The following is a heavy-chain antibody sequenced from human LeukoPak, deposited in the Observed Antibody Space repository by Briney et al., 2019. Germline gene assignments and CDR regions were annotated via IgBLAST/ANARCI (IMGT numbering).Heavy chain of an antibody. CDR1: GFTFSSYA. V-gene: IGHV3-23*01. D-gene: IGHD6-6*01. Sequence: PGGSLRLSCAASGFTFSSYAMSWVRQAPGKGLEWVSATSVSGGSTYYADSVKGRFTISRDNSKNTLYLQMNSLRAEDTAVYYCAKDLVRAFYSSSPSAFDYWGQGTLVTVSS. J-gene: IGHJ4*02. CDR3: AKDLVRAFYSSSPSAFDY. CDR2: TSVSGGST.